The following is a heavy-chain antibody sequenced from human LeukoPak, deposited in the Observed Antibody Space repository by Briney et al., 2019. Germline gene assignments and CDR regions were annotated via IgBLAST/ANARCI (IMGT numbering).Heavy chain of an antibody. V-gene: IGHV3-15*01. CDR1: GFTFSNAW. CDR3: TTDPAYCGGDCYSGDY. CDR2: IKSKTDGGTT. J-gene: IGHJ4*02. D-gene: IGHD2-21*02. Sequence: PGRSLRLSCAASGFTFSNAWMSWVRQAPGKGLEWVGRIKSKTDGGTTDYAAPVKGRFTISRDDSKNTLYLQMNSLKTEDTAVYYCTTDPAYCGGDCYSGDYWGQGTLVTVSS.